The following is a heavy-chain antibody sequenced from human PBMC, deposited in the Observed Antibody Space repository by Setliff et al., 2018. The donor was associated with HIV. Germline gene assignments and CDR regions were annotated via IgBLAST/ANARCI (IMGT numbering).Heavy chain of an antibody. CDR3: VRDRGMGTNYFDF. CDR2: ISSSGSTI. J-gene: IGHJ4*02. D-gene: IGHD1-1*01. Sequence: GGSLRLSCAASGFTFSSYEMNWVRQAPGKGLEWLSYISSSGSTIYYADSVRGRFTISRDNAKNSLYLQMNSLKIEDTALYYCVRDRGMGTNYFDFWGQGTLVTVSS. CDR1: GFTFSSYE. V-gene: IGHV3-48*03.